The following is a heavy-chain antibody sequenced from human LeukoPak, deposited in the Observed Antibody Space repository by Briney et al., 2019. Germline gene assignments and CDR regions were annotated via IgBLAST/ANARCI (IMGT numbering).Heavy chain of an antibody. CDR2: IYPGDSDT. CDR1: GYSFTKYW. D-gene: IGHD3-10*01. J-gene: IGHJ4*02. V-gene: IGHV5-51*01. Sequence: GESLKISCKGSGYSFTKYWIGWVRQMPGEGLEWMGLIYPGDSDTRYNPSLQGQVTISVDKSISTAYMQWGSLKASDTAMYYCARRDMLWGEDYWGQGTLVTVSS. CDR3: ARRDMLWGEDY.